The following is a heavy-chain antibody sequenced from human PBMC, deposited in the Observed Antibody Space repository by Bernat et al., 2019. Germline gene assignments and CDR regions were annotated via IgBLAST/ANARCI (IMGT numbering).Heavy chain of an antibody. CDR1: GGSISSSSYY. CDR3: ARTTVVTPNWYFDL. J-gene: IGHJ2*01. V-gene: IGHV4-39*01. Sequence: QLQLQESGPGLVKPSETLSLTCTVSGGSISSSSYYWGWIRQPPGKGLEWIGSIYYSGSTYYNPSLKSRVTISVDTSKIQFSLKLSSVTAADTAVYYCARTTVVTPNWYFDLWGRGTLVTVSS. D-gene: IGHD4-23*01. CDR2: IYYSGST.